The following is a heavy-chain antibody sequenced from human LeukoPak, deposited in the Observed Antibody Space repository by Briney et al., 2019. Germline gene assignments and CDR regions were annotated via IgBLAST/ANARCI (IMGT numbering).Heavy chain of an antibody. CDR3: ARHNDWNYFDS. Sequence: SETLSLTCTVSGGSISSDYWSWIRQPPGKRLEWIGYMYYSGSTNYNPSLKSRVTISGDTSRKFFSLKLSSVTAADTAVYYCARHNDWNYFDSWGQGTLVTVSS. CDR2: MYYSGST. D-gene: IGHD1-1*01. J-gene: IGHJ4*02. V-gene: IGHV4-59*01. CDR1: GGSISSDY.